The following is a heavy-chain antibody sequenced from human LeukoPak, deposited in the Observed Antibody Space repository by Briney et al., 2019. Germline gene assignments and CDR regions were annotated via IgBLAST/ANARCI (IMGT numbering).Heavy chain of an antibody. J-gene: IGHJ4*02. D-gene: IGHD6-19*01. CDR1: GFTVSSNY. V-gene: IGHV3-53*01. CDR3: ARFGYSSGWYVDY. CDR2: FYSGGRT. Sequence: GGSLRLSCAASGFTVSSNYMSWVRQAPGKGLEWVSVFYSGGRTYYSDSVKGRFTISRDNSKNTLYLQMNSLRAEDTAVYYCARFGYSSGWYVDYWGQGTLVTVSS.